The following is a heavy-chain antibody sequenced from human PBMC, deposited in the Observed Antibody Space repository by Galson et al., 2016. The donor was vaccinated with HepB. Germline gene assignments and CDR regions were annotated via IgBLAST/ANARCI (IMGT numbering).Heavy chain of an antibody. J-gene: IGHJ4*02. CDR3: GKHGGFDY. V-gene: IGHV3-23*01. D-gene: IGHD3-16*01. CDR1: GFSFSTSG. CDR2: ITGSGAAT. Sequence: SLRLSCAASGFSFSTSGMSWVRQTPGRGLEWVSDITGSGAATHYADSVRGRFTISRDNSKDTLYLYMNSLRVGDTAVYYCGKHGGFDYWGQGALVTVSS.